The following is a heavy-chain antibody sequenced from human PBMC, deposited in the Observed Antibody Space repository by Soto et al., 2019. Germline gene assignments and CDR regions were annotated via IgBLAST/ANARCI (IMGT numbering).Heavy chain of an antibody. V-gene: IGHV1-8*01. CDR3: ARGGLRFLEWSLYYYGMDV. CDR2: MNPNSGNT. J-gene: IGHJ6*02. Sequence: QVQLVQSGAEVKKPGASVKVSCKASGYTFTSYDINWVRQATGQGLEWMGWMNPNSGNTGYAQKFQGRVTMTRNTSISTAYMELSSLRSEDTAVYYCARGGLRFLEWSLYYYGMDVWGQGTTVTVSS. D-gene: IGHD3-3*01. CDR1: GYTFTSYD.